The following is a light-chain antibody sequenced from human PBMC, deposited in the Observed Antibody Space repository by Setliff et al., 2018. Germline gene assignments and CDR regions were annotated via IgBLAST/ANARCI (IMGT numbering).Light chain of an antibody. J-gene: IGKJ4*01. Sequence: DIVMTQSPDSLAVSLGERATINCKSSQSVLHSPNNKNYLAWYQQKPGQPPKLLIYWASTRESGVPDRFSGSGSGTDFTLTISSLQAEDVAVYYCQQYYSVFPLTFGGGTKVDIK. CDR1: QSVLHSPNNKNY. V-gene: IGKV4-1*01. CDR2: WAS. CDR3: QQYYSVFPLT.